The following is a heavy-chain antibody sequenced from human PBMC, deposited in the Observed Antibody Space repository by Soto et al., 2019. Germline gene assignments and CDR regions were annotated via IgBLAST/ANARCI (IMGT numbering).Heavy chain of an antibody. CDR1: GDSVSSNSAA. V-gene: IGHV6-1*01. CDR2: TYYRSKWYN. D-gene: IGHD2-8*01. CDR3: ARDCTNGVCLLGYYYYYGMDV. Sequence: QSQTLSLTCAISGDSVSSNSAAWNWIRQSPSRGLEWLGRTYYRSKWYNDYAVSVKSRITIKPDTSKNQFSLQLNSVTPEDTAVYYCARDCTNGVCLLGYYYYYGMDVWGQGTTVTVSS. J-gene: IGHJ6*02.